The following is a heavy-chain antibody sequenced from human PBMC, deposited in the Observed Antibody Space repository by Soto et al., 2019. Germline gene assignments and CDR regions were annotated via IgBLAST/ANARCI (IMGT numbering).Heavy chain of an antibody. CDR2: IIPIFGTA. V-gene: IGHV1-69*01. CDR1: GGTFSSYA. D-gene: IGHD5-18*01. CDR3: PGEVGRNGYNSYYFDY. Sequence: QVQLVQSGAEVKKPGSSVKVSCKASGGTFSSYAISWVRQAPGQGLEWMGGIIPIFGTANYAQKFQGRVTITATKPPTKAKWGLRSREPENRAVNSGPGEVGRNGYNSYYFDYWGQGTLVTVSS. J-gene: IGHJ4*02.